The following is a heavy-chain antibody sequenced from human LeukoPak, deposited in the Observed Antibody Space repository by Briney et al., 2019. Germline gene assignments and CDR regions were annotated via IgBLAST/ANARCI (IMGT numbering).Heavy chain of an antibody. J-gene: IGHJ6*03. CDR3: AGCGGDCLDYYYYYMDV. Sequence: SETLSLTCTVSGGSISNSSYYWGWIRQPAGKGLEWIGRIYASGSTTYSPSLKSRVTMSVDTSKNQFSLKLNSVTAADTAVYYCAGCGGDCLDYYYYYMDVWGKGTTVTVSS. CDR1: GGSISNSSYY. D-gene: IGHD2-21*01. CDR2: IYASGST. V-gene: IGHV4-61*02.